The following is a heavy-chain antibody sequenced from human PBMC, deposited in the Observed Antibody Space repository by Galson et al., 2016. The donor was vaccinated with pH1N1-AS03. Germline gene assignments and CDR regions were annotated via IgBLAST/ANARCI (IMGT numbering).Heavy chain of an antibody. CDR2: IKEDRSVR. Sequence: SLRLSCAASGFSFSTTWMTWVRQAPGKGLEFVANIKEDRSVRNYAGSVKGRFIISRDNAQNSLYLQMNSLGVEDTALYYCVRDPFFSSFDIWGQGTVVTVSS. CDR1: GFSFSTTW. CDR3: VRDPFFSSFDI. J-gene: IGHJ3*02. V-gene: IGHV3-7*01.